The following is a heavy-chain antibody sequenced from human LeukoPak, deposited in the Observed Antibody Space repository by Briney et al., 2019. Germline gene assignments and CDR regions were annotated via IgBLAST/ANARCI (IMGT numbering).Heavy chain of an antibody. D-gene: IGHD3-16*01. CDR1: GFTFSSYS. CDR2: ISSSSSTI. Sequence: GGPLRLSCAASGFTFSSYSMNWVREAPGKGLEGVSYISSSSSTIYYVDSVRGRFTISREDAKNSVYLQMNSVRDEDTALYFCVREMLDGIQRLEFDFWGQGTLVTVSS. CDR3: VREMLDGIQRLEFDF. V-gene: IGHV3-48*02. J-gene: IGHJ4*02.